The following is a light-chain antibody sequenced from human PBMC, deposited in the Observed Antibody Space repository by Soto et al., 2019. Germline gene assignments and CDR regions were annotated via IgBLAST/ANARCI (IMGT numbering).Light chain of an antibody. CDR1: QSVSHY. CDR2: DAS. Sequence: EIVLTQSPATLSLSPGERATLSCRASQSVSHYLAWYQQKPGQAPRLLIYDASNRATGIPARFRGSGSGTDFTLPISSLEPDDFAVYYCQQRSNWPRSLTFGQGTRLEIK. V-gene: IGKV3-11*01. J-gene: IGKJ5*01. CDR3: QQRSNWPRSLT.